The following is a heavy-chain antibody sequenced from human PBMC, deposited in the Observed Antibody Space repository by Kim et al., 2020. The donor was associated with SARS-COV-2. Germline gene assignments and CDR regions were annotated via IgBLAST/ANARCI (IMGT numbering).Heavy chain of an antibody. CDR3: ARRPSYFGLDV. CDR2: T. Sequence: TKNNPSLQGQVTISADTSITTAYLQWSSLKASDTAIYYCARRPSYFGLDVWGQGTTVTVSS. J-gene: IGHJ6*02. V-gene: IGHV5-51*01.